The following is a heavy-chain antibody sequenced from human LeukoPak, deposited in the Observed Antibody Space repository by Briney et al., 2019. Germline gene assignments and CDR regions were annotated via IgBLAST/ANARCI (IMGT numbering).Heavy chain of an antibody. CDR2: IYYSGST. J-gene: IGHJ4*02. Sequence: SETLSLTCTVSGGSISSSSYYWGWIRQPPGKGLEWIGSIYYSGSTYYNPSLKSRVTISVDTSKNQFSLKLSSVTAADTAVYYCARTGPSGYYLGYWGQGTLVTVSS. CDR1: GGSISSSSYY. V-gene: IGHV4-39*07. D-gene: IGHD3-22*01. CDR3: ARTGPSGYYLGY.